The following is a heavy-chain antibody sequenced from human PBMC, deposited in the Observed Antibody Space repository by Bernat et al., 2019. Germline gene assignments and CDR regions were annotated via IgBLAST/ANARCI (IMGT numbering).Heavy chain of an antibody. CDR1: GYSFTNYW. D-gene: IGHD2-15*01. Sequence: EVQLVQSGAEVKKPGESLKISCKGSGYSFTNYWVAWVRQMPGKGLEWMGIIYPGDSNTIYSPSFQGQGTFSADKSISTAYLQWSSLKASDTAIYYCARDGGWPKALDYWGQGTLVTVSS. CDR3: ARDGGWPKALDY. CDR2: IYPGDSNT. V-gene: IGHV5-51*01. J-gene: IGHJ4*02.